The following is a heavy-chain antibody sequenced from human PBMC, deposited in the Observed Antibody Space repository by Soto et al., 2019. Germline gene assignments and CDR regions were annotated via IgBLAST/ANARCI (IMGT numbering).Heavy chain of an antibody. CDR1: GYSISSSNW. D-gene: IGHD1-26*01. J-gene: IGHJ4*02. Sequence: QVQLQESGPGLVKPSDTLSLTCAVSGYSISSSNWWGWIRQPPGKGLEWIGYIYYSGTTYYNPSLKSRVTLSVATSKHQFSLKLTSVTAVDTALYYCARREIQGPIDYWGQGTLVTVSS. CDR3: ARREIQGPIDY. V-gene: IGHV4-28*01. CDR2: IYYSGTT.